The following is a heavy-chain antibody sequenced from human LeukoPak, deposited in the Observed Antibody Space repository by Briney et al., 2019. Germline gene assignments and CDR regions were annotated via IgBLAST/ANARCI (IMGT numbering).Heavy chain of an antibody. CDR3: AREGYYGSGSPPSLYFDY. D-gene: IGHD3-10*01. CDR2: TSSDLNVK. V-gene: IGHV3-30-3*01. Sequence: GGSLRLSCAASGFTFRNYVIHWVRQAPGKGLEWMAVTSSDLNVKLYADSVKGRFTICRDNSRSTLYLQMNSLRPEDTAIYYCAREGYYGSGSPPSLYFDYWGQGTLVTVSS. J-gene: IGHJ4*02. CDR1: GFTFRNYV.